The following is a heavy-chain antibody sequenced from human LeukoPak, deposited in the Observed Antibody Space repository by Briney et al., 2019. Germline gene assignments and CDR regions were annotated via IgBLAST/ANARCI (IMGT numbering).Heavy chain of an antibody. CDR2: ISSSSSYI. D-gene: IGHD5-24*01. J-gene: IGHJ6*02. Sequence: GGSLRLSCAASGFTFSSYSMNWVRQAPGKGLEWVSSISSSSSYIYYADSVKGRFTISRDNAKNSLYLQMNSLRAEDTAVYYCARWGRDGYNSGYYYGMDVRGQGTTVTVSS. CDR3: ARWGRDGYNSGYYYGMDV. V-gene: IGHV3-21*01. CDR1: GFTFSSYS.